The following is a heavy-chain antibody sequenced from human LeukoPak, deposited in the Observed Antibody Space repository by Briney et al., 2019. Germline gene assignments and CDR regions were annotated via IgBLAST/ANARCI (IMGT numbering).Heavy chain of an antibody. CDR3: AKEVDCPSDCLFFHS. CDR2: ITWDGGST. D-gene: IGHD2-21*02. Sequence: GGSLRLSCAASGFTFDDYTMHWVRQAPGKGLEWVSLITWDGGSTHYADSVKGRFTISRDNSKNSLYLQMNSLRTEDTALYHCAKEVDCPSDCLFFHSWGQGTLVTVSS. CDR1: GFTFDDYT. V-gene: IGHV3-43*01. J-gene: IGHJ4*02.